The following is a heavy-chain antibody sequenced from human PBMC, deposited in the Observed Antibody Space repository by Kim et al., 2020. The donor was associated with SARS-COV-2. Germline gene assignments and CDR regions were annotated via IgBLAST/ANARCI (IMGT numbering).Heavy chain of an antibody. D-gene: IGHD1-26*01. V-gene: IGHV3-30*03. CDR3: ARSFSGSYFGYDY. Sequence: GGSLRLSCAASGFTFNTYGMHWVRQAPGKGLEWVAVISYDGSHKYYVDSVKGRFTISRDNSKNTLYLQMNSLRIEDTAVYYCARSFSGSYFGYDYWGQGSLVPVSS. J-gene: IGHJ4*02. CDR2: ISYDGSHK. CDR1: GFTFNTYG.